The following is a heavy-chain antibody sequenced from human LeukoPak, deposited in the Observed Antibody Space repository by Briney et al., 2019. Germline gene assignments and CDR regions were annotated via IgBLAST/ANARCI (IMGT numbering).Heavy chain of an antibody. CDR3: ARPYGSGSSEGAFDI. Sequence: ASVKVSCKASGGTFSSYAISWLRQAPGQGLEWMGGIIPIFGTANYAQKFQGRVTITADESTSTAYMELSSLRSGDTAVYYCARPYGSGSSEGAFDIWGQGTMVTVSS. J-gene: IGHJ3*02. D-gene: IGHD3-10*01. CDR1: GGTFSSYA. CDR2: IIPIFGTA. V-gene: IGHV1-69*13.